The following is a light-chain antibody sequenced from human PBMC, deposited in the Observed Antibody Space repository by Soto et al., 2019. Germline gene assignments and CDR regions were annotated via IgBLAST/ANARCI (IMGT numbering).Light chain of an antibody. J-gene: IGKJ5*01. V-gene: IGKV1-9*01. CDR2: TAS. CDR1: QGISNY. CDR3: QKRHSYPIN. Sequence: DIQLTHSPSFLSASVLYIVTITFRASQGISNYLAWYQQKPGKAPNLLIHTASSLQTGVPSRFSGSGSGTEFTLTISSLQPEDFATYYCQKRHSYPINFGQGTRLEIK.